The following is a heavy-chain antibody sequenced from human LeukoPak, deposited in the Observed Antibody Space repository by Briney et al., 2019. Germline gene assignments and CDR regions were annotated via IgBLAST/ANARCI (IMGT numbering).Heavy chain of an antibody. CDR3: AIGDIVVVRWFDP. CDR2: IIPILGIA. D-gene: IGHD2-2*01. Sequence: SVKVSCKASGGTFSSYAISWVRQAPGQGLEWMGRIIPILGIANYAQKFQGRVTITADKSTSTAYMELSSLRSEDTAVYYCAIGDIVVVRWFDPWGQGTLVTVSS. J-gene: IGHJ5*02. CDR1: GGTFSSYA. V-gene: IGHV1-69*04.